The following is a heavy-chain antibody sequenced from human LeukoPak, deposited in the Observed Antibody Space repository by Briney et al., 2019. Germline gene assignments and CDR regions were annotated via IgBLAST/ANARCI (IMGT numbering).Heavy chain of an antibody. CDR1: GYTRTGYY. D-gene: IGHD2-15*01. J-gene: IGHJ5*02. CDR3: ARDIVVVVAATGDNWFDP. Sequence: ASVTVSLQASGYTRTGYYLHWVRQPPGQGLEWMGWINLNSGGTNHAQKFQGRVTMTRDTSISTAYMELSRLRSDDTAVYYCARDIVVVVAATGDNWFDPWGQGTLVTVSS. CDR2: INLNSGGT. V-gene: IGHV1-2*02.